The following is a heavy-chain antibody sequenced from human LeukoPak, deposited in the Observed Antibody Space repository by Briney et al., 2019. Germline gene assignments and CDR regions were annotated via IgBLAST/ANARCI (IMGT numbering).Heavy chain of an antibody. V-gene: IGHV1-18*01. Sequence: ASVKVSCKASGYTFTSYGISWVRQAPGQGLEWMGWISAYNGNTNYAQELQGRVTMTTDTSTSTAYMELRSLRSDDTAVYYCARTLKGDFWSGYDNFDYWGQGTLVTVSS. J-gene: IGHJ4*02. D-gene: IGHD3-3*01. CDR3: ARTLKGDFWSGYDNFDY. CDR1: GYTFTSYG. CDR2: ISAYNGNT.